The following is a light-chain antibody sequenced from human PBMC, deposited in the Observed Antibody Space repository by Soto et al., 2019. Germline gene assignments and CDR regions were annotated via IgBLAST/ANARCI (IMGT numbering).Light chain of an antibody. CDR3: QQYNNWPWT. CDR1: QSISDT. V-gene: IGKV3-15*01. Sequence: EIVMTQSPATLSVSPGGRATLSCRASQSISDTLAWYQQKPGQAPRLLIHGASTRATGFPARFSVSVSGTDFTLTISSLQSEDFAVYYCQQYNNWPWTFGQGTKVEIK. J-gene: IGKJ1*01. CDR2: GAS.